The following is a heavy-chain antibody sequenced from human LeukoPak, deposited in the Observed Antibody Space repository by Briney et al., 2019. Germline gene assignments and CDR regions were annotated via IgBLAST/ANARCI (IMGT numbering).Heavy chain of an antibody. J-gene: IGHJ5*02. D-gene: IGHD3-22*01. CDR2: ISGSGGST. CDR3: AKVEYYYDSSGYYPNRWFDP. Sequence: SCKASGGTFSSYAMSWVRQAPGKGLEWVSAISGSGGSTYYADSVKGRFTISRDNSKNTLYLQMNSLRAEDTAVYYCAKVEYYYDSSGYYPNRWFDPWGQGTLVTVSS. V-gene: IGHV3-23*01. CDR1: GGTFSSYA.